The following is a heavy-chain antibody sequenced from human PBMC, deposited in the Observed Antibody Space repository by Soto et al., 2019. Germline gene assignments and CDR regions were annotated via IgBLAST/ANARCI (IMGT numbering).Heavy chain of an antibody. CDR1: GGSFSGYY. V-gene: IGHV4-34*01. D-gene: IGHD3-9*01. Sequence: SETLSLTCAVYGGSFSGYYWSWIRQPPGKGLEWIGEINHSGSTNYNPSLKSRVTISVDTSKNQFSLKLSSVNAADTAVYYCARGQTVLRYFDWLLPFDYWGQGTLVTVSS. J-gene: IGHJ4*02. CDR3: ARGQTVLRYFDWLLPFDY. CDR2: INHSGST.